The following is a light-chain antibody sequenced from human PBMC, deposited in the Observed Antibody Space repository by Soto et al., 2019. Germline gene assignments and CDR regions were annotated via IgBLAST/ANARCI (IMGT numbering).Light chain of an antibody. V-gene: IGKV1-6*01. CDR1: QGIRDE. CDR3: LQEYDYPRT. CDR2: AAS. J-gene: IGKJ1*01. Sequence: AIQMTQSPSSLSASVGDRVTITCRASQGIRDELGWYQQKAGKAPNLLISAASRLQSGVPSRFSGRGSGTDFTLTISSLQPEDFATYYCLQEYDYPRTFGQGTKVDIK.